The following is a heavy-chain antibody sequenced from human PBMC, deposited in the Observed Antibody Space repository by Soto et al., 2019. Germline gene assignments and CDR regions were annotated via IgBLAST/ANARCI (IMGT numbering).Heavy chain of an antibody. V-gene: IGHV4-4*07. CDR1: GGSISSYY. D-gene: IGHD2-2*01. CDR2: IYTSGST. CDR3: ARRYCSSTSCHDAFDI. Sequence: QVQLQESGPGLVKPSETLSLTCTVSGGSISSYYWSWIRQPAGKGLERIGRIYTSGSTNYNPSLKRRVTMPVDTSKNQFYMKLSSVTAADTAVYYCARRYCSSTSCHDAFDIWGQGTMVTVSS. J-gene: IGHJ3*02.